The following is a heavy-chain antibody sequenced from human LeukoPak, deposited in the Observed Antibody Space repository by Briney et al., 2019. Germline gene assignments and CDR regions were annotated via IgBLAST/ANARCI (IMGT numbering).Heavy chain of an antibody. CDR3: ARDCSSSCSPYYGMDV. Sequence: PGGSLRLSCAAPGFTVSSNYMSWVRQAPGKGLEWVSIIHSGGTTNYVDSVKGRFTISRDNSRNTLYLQMNSLRAEDTAVYYCARDCSSSCSPYYGMDVWGQGTTVTVSS. J-gene: IGHJ6*02. CDR2: IHSGGTT. D-gene: IGHD2-2*01. CDR1: GFTVSSNY. V-gene: IGHV3-53*01.